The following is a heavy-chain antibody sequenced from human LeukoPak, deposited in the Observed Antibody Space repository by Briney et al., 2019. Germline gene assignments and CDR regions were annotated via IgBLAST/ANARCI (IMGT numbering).Heavy chain of an antibody. D-gene: IGHD3-22*01. CDR1: GGSISSSDYY. V-gene: IGHV4-61*08. CDR3: ARGLDSSGYYPFDY. CDR2: IYYSGST. J-gene: IGHJ4*02. Sequence: SETLSLTCTVSGGSISSSDYYWSWVRQPPGKGLEWIGYIYYSGSTNYNPSLKSRVTISVDTSKNQFSLKLSSVTAADTAVYYCARGLDSSGYYPFDYWGQGTLVTASS.